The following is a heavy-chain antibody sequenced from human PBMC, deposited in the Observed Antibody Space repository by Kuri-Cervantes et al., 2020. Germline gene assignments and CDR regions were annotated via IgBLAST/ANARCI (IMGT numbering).Heavy chain of an antibody. CDR3: AARSMVRGIINKNYFDY. J-gene: IGHJ4*02. CDR2: ISAYNGNT. CDR1: GYTFTSYG. D-gene: IGHD3-10*01. Sequence: ASVKVSCKASGYTFTSYGISWVRQAPGQGLEWMGWISAYNGNTNYAQKFQERVTITRDMSTSTAYMELSSLRSEDTAVYYCAARSMVRGIINKNYFDYWGQGTLVTVSS. V-gene: IGHV1-18*01.